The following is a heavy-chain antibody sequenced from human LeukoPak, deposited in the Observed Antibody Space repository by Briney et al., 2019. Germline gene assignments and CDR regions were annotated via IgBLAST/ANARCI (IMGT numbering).Heavy chain of an antibody. J-gene: IGHJ4*02. Sequence: PGGSLRLSCAAFGFIFDDYGMSWVRQAPGKGLEWVSGINWNGGSTGYADSVKGRFTISRDNAKNSLYLQMNSLRAEDTALYYCARDGPGSYYSKLYYFDYWGQGTLVTVSS. V-gene: IGHV3-20*04. CDR2: INWNGGST. D-gene: IGHD3-10*01. CDR1: GFIFDDYG. CDR3: ARDGPGSYYSKLYYFDY.